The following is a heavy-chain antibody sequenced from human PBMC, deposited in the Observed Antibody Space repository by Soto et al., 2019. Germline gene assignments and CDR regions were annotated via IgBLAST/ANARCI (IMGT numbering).Heavy chain of an antibody. CDR2: IYHSGST. V-gene: IGHV4-30-2*01. CDR3: ARSAYYYGSGSLDY. J-gene: IGHJ4*02. CDR1: GGSISSGGYS. D-gene: IGHD3-10*01. Sequence: QLQLQESGSGLVKPSQTLSLTCAVSGGSISSGGYSWSWIRQPPGKGLEWIGYIYHSGSTYYNPSLKSRVTISVDRSKNQFSLKLSSVTAADTAVYYCARSAYYYGSGSLDYWGQGTLVTVSS.